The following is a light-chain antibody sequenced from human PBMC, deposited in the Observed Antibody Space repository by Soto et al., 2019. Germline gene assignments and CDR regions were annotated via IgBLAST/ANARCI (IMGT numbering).Light chain of an antibody. CDR3: QQYDNLPRT. J-gene: IGKJ3*01. CDR1: QDISNY. V-gene: IGKV1-33*01. CDR2: DAS. Sequence: DIQMTQSPSSLSASVGGRVTITCQASQDISNYLNWYQQKPGKAPKLLIYDASNLETGVPSRFSGSGSGTDFTFTISSLQPEDIATYYCQQYDNLPRTFGPGTKVDIK.